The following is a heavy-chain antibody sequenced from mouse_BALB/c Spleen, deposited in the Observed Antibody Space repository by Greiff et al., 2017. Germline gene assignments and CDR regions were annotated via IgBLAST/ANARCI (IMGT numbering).Heavy chain of an antibody. CDR1: GFNIKDYY. CDR3: NANLTGYFDY. CDR2: IDPENGDT. V-gene: IGHV14-4*02. Sequence: EVQLQQSGAELVRSGASVKLSCTASGFNIKDYYMHWVKQRPEQGLEWIGWIDPENGDTEYAPKFQGKATMTADTSSNTAYLQLSSLTSEDTAVYYCNANLTGYFDYWGQGTTLTVSS. J-gene: IGHJ2*01. D-gene: IGHD4-1*01.